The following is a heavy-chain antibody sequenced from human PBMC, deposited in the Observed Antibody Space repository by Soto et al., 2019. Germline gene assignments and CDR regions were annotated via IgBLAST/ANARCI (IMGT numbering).Heavy chain of an antibody. CDR3: AGDYDFWSGYSSYYYYGMDV. CDR2: IYHSGST. J-gene: IGHJ6*02. Sequence: PSETLSLTCAVSAYSISSGYYWGWIRQPPGKGLEWIGSIYHSGSTYYNPSLKSRVTISVDTSKNQFSLKPSSVTAADTAVYYCAGDYDFWSGYSSYYYYGMDVWGQGTTVTVSS. D-gene: IGHD3-3*01. V-gene: IGHV4-38-2*02. CDR1: AYSISSGYY.